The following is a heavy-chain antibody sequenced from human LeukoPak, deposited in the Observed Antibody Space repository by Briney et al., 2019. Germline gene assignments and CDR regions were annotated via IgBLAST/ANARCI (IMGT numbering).Heavy chain of an antibody. D-gene: IGHD1-26*01. Sequence: GGSLRLSCAASGFTFSSYAMNWVRQAPGKGLEWVSAISGGGGTTYYADSVKGRFTISRDNSKNTLYLQMNSLRAEDTALYYCATAGSGTYADYWGLGTLVTVSS. J-gene: IGHJ4*02. CDR1: GFTFSSYA. V-gene: IGHV3-23*01. CDR3: ATAGSGTYADY. CDR2: ISGGGGTT.